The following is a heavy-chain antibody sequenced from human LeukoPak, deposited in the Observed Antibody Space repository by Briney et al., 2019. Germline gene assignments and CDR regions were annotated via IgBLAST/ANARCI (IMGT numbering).Heavy chain of an antibody. CDR1: GFSFSSHW. CDR3: AKLSGYPPSFDY. D-gene: IGHD3-3*01. J-gene: IGHJ4*02. V-gene: IGHV3-9*01. Sequence: GGSLRLSCAASGFSFSSHWVHWVRQAPGKGLEWVSGISWNSGSIGYADSVKGRFTISRDNAKNSLYLQMNSLRAEDTALYYCAKLSGYPPSFDYWGQGTLVTVSS. CDR2: ISWNSGSI.